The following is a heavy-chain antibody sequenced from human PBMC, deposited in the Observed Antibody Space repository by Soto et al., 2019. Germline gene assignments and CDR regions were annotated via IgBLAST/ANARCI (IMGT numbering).Heavy chain of an antibody. CDR3: ARSLVATFFFDY. Sequence: SETLSLTCAVSGGSISTSNLWSWVRQPPGKGLEWIGEVYHSGSTNYNPSSKSRVAMSVDKSKNQFSLKLNSVTAADTALYYCARSLVATFFFDYWGQGTLVTVSS. J-gene: IGHJ4*02. CDR2: VYHSGST. V-gene: IGHV4-4*02. D-gene: IGHD5-12*01. CDR1: GGSISTSNL.